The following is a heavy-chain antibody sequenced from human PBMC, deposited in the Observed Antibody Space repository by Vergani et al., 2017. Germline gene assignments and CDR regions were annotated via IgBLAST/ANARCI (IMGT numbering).Heavy chain of an antibody. D-gene: IGHD3-16*02. CDR2: INHSVST. CDR1: GGSFSGYY. Sequence: QVQLQQWGAGLLKPSETLSLTCAVYGGSFSGYYWSWIRQPPGKGLEWIGEINHSVSTNYNPSLKSRVTISVDPSKYQFSLKLSSVTAADTAVYYCARGRNDYVWGSYRSFRAEYFQDWGQGRLVTVSS. CDR3: ARGRNDYVWGSYRSFRAEYFQD. J-gene: IGHJ1*01. V-gene: IGHV4-34*01.